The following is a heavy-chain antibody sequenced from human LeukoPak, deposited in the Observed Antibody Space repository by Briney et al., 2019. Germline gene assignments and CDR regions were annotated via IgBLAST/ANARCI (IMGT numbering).Heavy chain of an antibody. CDR2: IKSKADTYAT. D-gene: IGHD3-10*01. Sequence: GGSLRLSCAASGFTFSGSAMHWVRQAPGKGLEWVGRIKSKADTYATAYAASVKGRFTISRDDSRNTAFLQMDSLKIEDTGVYYCTRHVDGSGSYSDYWGQGSLVTVSS. CDR3: TRHVDGSGSYSDY. V-gene: IGHV3-73*01. J-gene: IGHJ4*02. CDR1: GFTFSGSA.